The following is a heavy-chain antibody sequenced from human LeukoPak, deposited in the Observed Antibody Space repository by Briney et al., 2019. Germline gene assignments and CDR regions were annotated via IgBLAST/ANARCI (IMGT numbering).Heavy chain of an antibody. D-gene: IGHD6-13*01. CDR1: GFTFSSYA. CDR2: ISGSGGST. Sequence: GGSLRLSCAASGFTFSSYAMSWVRQAPGKGLEWVSAISGSGGSTYYADSVKGRFTISRDNSKNTLYLQMNSLRAEDTAVYYCAKDYFGALYSSSWYCAFDIWGQGTMVTVSS. J-gene: IGHJ3*02. CDR3: AKDYFGALYSSSWYCAFDI. V-gene: IGHV3-23*01.